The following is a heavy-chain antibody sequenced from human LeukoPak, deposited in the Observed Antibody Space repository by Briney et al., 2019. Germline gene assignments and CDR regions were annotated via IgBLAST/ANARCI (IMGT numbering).Heavy chain of an antibody. CDR3: ARDRGTTVIASFDY. D-gene: IGHD4-17*01. CDR1: GYTFTGYY. J-gene: IGHJ4*02. CDR2: INPNSGGT. Sequence: ASVKVSCKASGYTFTGYYMHWVRQAPGQGLEWMGWINPNSGGTNYAQKFRGRVTMTRDTSISTAYMELSRLRSDDTAVYYCARDRGTTVIASFDYWGQGTLVTVSS. V-gene: IGHV1-2*02.